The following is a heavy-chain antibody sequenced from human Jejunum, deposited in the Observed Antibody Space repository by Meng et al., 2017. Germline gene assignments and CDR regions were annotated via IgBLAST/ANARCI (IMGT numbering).Heavy chain of an antibody. CDR1: GYTFTGYY. Sequence: QVQLVQSGDEVKSPGASVKVSCKASGYTFTGYYMHWVRQAPGQGLEWMGRINPYSGATDYAQKFQGKVTMTRDTTISTAYMELSGLRSDDTAVYYCATGYTYGPIRLDPWGQGTLVTVSS. J-gene: IGHJ5*02. D-gene: IGHD5-18*01. CDR3: ATGYTYGPIRLDP. CDR2: INPYSGAT. V-gene: IGHV1-2*06.